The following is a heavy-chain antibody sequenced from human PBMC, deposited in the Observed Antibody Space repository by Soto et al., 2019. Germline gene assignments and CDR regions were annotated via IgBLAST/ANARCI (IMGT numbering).Heavy chain of an antibody. CDR1: GFTFSSYA. CDR3: ARAYTGRLPRRADYYYAMDV. Sequence: PGGSLRLSCAASGFTFSSYAMSWARQVPGKGLEWVSAIGAARDPYYLGSVKGRFTISRENAKNSVYLQMNDLRAGDSAVYYCARAYTGRLPRRADYYYAMDVWGQGTTVTVSS. V-gene: IGHV3-13*05. CDR2: IGAARDP. J-gene: IGHJ6*02. D-gene: IGHD2-2*02.